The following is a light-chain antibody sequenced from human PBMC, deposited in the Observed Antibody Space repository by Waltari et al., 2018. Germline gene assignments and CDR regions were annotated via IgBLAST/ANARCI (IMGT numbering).Light chain of an antibody. CDR3: SSYAGSNNWV. V-gene: IGLV2-8*01. J-gene: IGLJ3*02. CDR2: EVS. CDR1: SSDVGGYNY. Sequence: QSALTQPPSASGSPGRSVTISCTGTSSDVGGYNYVSWYQQHPGKAPKLMIFEVSKRPSGVPDRFSGSKSGNTASLTVSGLQADDEAHYYCSSYAGSNNWVFGGGTKLTVL.